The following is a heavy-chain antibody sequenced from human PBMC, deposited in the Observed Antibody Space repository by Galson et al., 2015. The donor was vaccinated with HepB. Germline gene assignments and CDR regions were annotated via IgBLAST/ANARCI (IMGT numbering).Heavy chain of an antibody. CDR2: IWYDGSNK. Sequence: SLRLSCAASGFTFSSYGMHWVRQALGKGLEWVAVIWYDGSNKYYADSVKGRFTIPRDNSKNTLYLQMNSLRAEDTAVYYCARGATPRRAAAAGTPGFHYFDYWGQGTLVTVSS. CDR1: GFTFSSYG. V-gene: IGHV3-33*01. CDR3: ARGATPRRAAAAGTPGFHYFDY. D-gene: IGHD6-13*01. J-gene: IGHJ4*02.